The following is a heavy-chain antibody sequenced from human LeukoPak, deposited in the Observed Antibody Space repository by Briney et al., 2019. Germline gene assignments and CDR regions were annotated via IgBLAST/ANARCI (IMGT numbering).Heavy chain of an antibody. D-gene: IGHD7-27*01. CDR3: ARGHPWGLAFDY. V-gene: IGHV1-46*01. CDR1: ANTFTDFY. J-gene: IGHJ4*02. CDR2: FNPAGGRT. Sequence: ASVKVSCKASANTFTDFYMHWVRQAPGQGLEWMGIFNPAGGRTSYAQKFQGRVTITRDTSTNTLYMELSSLRSEDTAVYYCARGHPWGLAFDYWGQGTLVTVSS.